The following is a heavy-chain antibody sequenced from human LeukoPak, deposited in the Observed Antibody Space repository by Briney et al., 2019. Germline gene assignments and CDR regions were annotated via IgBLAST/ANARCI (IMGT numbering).Heavy chain of an antibody. CDR2: ISSSGGTI. V-gene: IGHV3-11*04. CDR1: GFTFSDYY. CDR3: ATGPSGYFFNY. Sequence: PGGSLRLSCAASGFTFSDYYMTWICQAPGQRPEWISYISSSGGTIFYADSVKGRFTISRDNAKNPVYLQMNSLRAEDTAVYYCATGPSGYFFNYWGQGTLVTVSS. J-gene: IGHJ4*02. D-gene: IGHD2-8*02.